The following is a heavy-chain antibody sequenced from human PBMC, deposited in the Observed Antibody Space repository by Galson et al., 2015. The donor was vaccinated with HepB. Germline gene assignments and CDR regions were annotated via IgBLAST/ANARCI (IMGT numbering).Heavy chain of an antibody. CDR3: AKWGGAYSSSWYGYYYYGMDV. V-gene: IGHV3-30*02. Sequence: SLRLSCAASGFTFSSYGMHWVRQAPGKGLEWVAFIRYDGSNKYYADSVKGRFTISRDNSKNTLYLQMNSLRAEDTAVYYCAKWGGAYSSSWYGYYYYGMDVWGQGTTVTVSS. CDR1: GFTFSSYG. CDR2: IRYDGSNK. D-gene: IGHD6-13*01. J-gene: IGHJ6*02.